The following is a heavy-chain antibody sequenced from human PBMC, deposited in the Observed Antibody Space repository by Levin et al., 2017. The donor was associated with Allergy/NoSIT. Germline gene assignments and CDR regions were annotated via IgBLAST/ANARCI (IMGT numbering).Heavy chain of an antibody. D-gene: IGHD2-2*01. CDR3: ARTGPYCSSTSCSQPLDY. CDR1: GGSISSYY. Sequence: NPSETLSLTCTVSGGSISSYYWSWIRQPPGKGLEWIGYIYYSGSTNYNPSLKSRVTISVDTSKNQFSLKLSSVTAADTAVYYCARTGPYCSSTSCSQPLDYWGQGTLVTVSS. CDR2: IYYSGST. J-gene: IGHJ4*02. V-gene: IGHV4-59*01.